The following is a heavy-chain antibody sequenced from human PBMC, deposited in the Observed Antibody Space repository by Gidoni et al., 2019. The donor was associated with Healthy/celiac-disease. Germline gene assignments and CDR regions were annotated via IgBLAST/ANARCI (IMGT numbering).Heavy chain of an antibody. CDR3: ARLLGNCSSTSCYGAFDI. Sequence: QVQLQQWGAGLLQPSETLSLTCAVYGGSFSGYYCSWIRQPPGQGLEWIGEINHSGSTTYNPSLKSRVTISVDTSKNQFSLKLSSVTAADTAVYYCARLLGNCSSTSCYGAFDIWGQGTMVTVSS. V-gene: IGHV4-34*01. CDR2: INHSGST. D-gene: IGHD2-2*01. J-gene: IGHJ3*02. CDR1: GGSFSGYY.